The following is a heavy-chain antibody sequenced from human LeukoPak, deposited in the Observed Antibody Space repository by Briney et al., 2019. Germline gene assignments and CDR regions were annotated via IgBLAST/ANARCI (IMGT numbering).Heavy chain of an antibody. D-gene: IGHD6-6*01. CDR1: GFTFSSYS. J-gene: IGHJ4*02. Sequence: GSLRLSCAASGFTFSSYSMNWVRQAPGKGLEWVSSISSSSSYIYYADSVKGRFTISRDNAKNSLYLQMNSLRAEDTAVYYCARGSSSSAPYFDYWGQGTLVTVSS. CDR3: ARGSSSSAPYFDY. CDR2: ISSSSSYI. V-gene: IGHV3-21*01.